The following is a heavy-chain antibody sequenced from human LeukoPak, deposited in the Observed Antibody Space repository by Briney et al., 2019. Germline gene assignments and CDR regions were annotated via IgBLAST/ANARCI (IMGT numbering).Heavy chain of an antibody. CDR2: ISSSGST. Sequence: PSETLSLTCNVSGGSITSYYWSWVRQPAGKGLEWIGRISSSGSTNYNPSLRSRVALSIDTSKNQFSLRLTSVSAADPAVYYCAREYDPSTRYFDYWGQGTLVTVSS. D-gene: IGHD3-3*01. CDR3: AREYDPSTRYFDY. CDR1: GGSITSYY. V-gene: IGHV4-4*07. J-gene: IGHJ4*02.